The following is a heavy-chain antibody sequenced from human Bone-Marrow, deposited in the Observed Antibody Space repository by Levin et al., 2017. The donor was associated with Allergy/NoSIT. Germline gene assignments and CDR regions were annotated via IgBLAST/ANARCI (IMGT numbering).Heavy chain of an antibody. CDR2: INHSGST. J-gene: IGHJ2*01. D-gene: IGHD2-15*01. CDR3: ASDTPYGYFDL. CDR1: GGSFSGYY. V-gene: IGHV4-34*01. Sequence: SQTLSLTCAVYGGSFSGYYWSWIRQPPGKGLEWIGEINHSGSTNYNPSLKSRVTISVDTSKNQFSLKLSSVTAADTAVYYCASDTPYGYFDLWGRGTLGTVSS.